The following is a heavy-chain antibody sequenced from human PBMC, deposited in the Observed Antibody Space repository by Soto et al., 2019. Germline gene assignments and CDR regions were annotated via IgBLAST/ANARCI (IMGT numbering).Heavy chain of an antibody. J-gene: IGHJ4*02. CDR3: ARSLFCTLGDCYSNDFDY. CDR1: GFTFSSNY. CDR2: IYSGGST. V-gene: IGHV3-53*01. D-gene: IGHD2-21*02. Sequence: GGSLRLSCAASGFTFSSNYMSWVRQAPGKGLEWVSVIYSGGSTYYADSVKGGFTISRDNTKNTLYLQMSSLRAEDTAVYYCARSLFCTLGDCYSNDFDYWGQGTLVTVSS.